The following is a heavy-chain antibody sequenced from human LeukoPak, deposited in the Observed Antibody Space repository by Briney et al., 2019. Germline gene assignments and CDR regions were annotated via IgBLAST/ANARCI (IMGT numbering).Heavy chain of an antibody. V-gene: IGHV3-7*01. J-gene: IGHJ5*02. CDR2: IKEDGSEE. Sequence: PGGSLRLSCAASGFAFSSYWMTWVRQAPGKGLEWVANIKEDGSEEYYLDSVKGRFTISRDNAKNSLYLQMNSLRAEDTAVYYCARDQVGSSWGQGTLVTVSS. CDR1: GFAFSSYW. CDR3: ARDQVGSS. D-gene: IGHD6-13*01.